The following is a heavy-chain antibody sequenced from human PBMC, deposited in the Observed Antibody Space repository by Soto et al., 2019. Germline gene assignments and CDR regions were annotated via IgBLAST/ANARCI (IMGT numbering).Heavy chain of an antibody. J-gene: IGHJ6*02. CDR1: GFTFGSYF. CDR2: INKDGGRT. CDR3: AKDLHWYGMDV. V-gene: IGHV3-23*01. Sequence: EVPLLESGGGLVQPGESLRLSFAASGFTFGSYFMNWVRQAPGKGPEWVSDINKDGGRTHYADSVRGRFTISRDNSRNTLYLQMNRLRAEDTALYYCAKDLHWYGMDVWGQGTTVTVSS. D-gene: IGHD1-1*01.